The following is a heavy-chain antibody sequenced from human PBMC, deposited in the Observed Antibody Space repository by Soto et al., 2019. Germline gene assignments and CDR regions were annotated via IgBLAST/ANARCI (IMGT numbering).Heavy chain of an antibody. CDR2: INAGNGNT. CDR3: ARDLGYSYGIHDAFDI. Sequence: ASVKVSCKASGYTFTSYAMHWVRQAPGQRLEWMGWINAGNGNTKYSQKFQGRVTMTRDTSVSTAYMELSRLRSDDTAVYYCARDLGYSYGIHDAFDIWGQGTMVTVSS. D-gene: IGHD5-18*01. V-gene: IGHV1-3*01. J-gene: IGHJ3*02. CDR1: GYTFTSYA.